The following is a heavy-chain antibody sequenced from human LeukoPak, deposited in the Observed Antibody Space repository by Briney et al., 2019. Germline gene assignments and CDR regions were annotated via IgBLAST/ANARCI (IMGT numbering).Heavy chain of an antibody. Sequence: ASVKVSCKVSGYTLTELSMHWVRQAPGKGLEWMGGFDPEDGETIYAQKFQGRVTMTEDTSTDTAYMELSSLRSEDTAVYYCAARITIFGVVIQGFDPWGQGTLVTVSS. D-gene: IGHD3-3*01. J-gene: IGHJ5*02. CDR3: AARITIFGVVIQGFDP. CDR1: GYTLTELS. CDR2: FDPEDGET. V-gene: IGHV1-24*01.